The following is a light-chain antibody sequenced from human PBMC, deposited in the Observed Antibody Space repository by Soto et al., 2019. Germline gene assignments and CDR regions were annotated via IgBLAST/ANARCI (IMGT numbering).Light chain of an antibody. Sequence: DIVMTQSPDSLAVSLGERATINCKSSQSVLSSSNNQNYLAWYQQNPGQPPNLLIYWASTRESGVPDRFSGSGSWTDFTLTISSLQAEDVSVYYCQQYYSTPITFGQGTRLEIK. CDR3: QQYYSTPIT. J-gene: IGKJ5*01. V-gene: IGKV4-1*01. CDR2: WAS. CDR1: QSVLSSSNNQNY.